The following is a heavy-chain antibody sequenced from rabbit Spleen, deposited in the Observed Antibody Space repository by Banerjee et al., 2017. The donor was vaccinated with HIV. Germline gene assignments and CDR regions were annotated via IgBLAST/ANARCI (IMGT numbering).Heavy chain of an antibody. Sequence: SLEESGGDLVKPGASLTLTCTASGFSFSSSYYMCWVRQAPGKGLEWIACIYAGSSGSTYYASWAKGRFTISKTSSTTVTLQMTSLTAADTATYFCARGPPSNGDGYGLWGQGTLVTVS. D-gene: IGHD6-1*01. CDR3: ARGPPSNGDGYGL. J-gene: IGHJ4*01. CDR1: GFSFSSSYY. V-gene: IGHV1S40*01. CDR2: IYAGSSGST.